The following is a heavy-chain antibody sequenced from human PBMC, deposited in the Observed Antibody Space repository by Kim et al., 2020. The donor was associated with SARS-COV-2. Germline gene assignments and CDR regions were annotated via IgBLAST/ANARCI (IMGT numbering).Heavy chain of an antibody. CDR1: GFTFSSYS. CDR3: ARGEGFGAPWALDYYYGMDV. V-gene: IGHV3-48*04. Sequence: GGSLRLSCAASGFTFSSYSMNWVRQAPGKGLEWVSYISSSSSTIYYADSVKGRFTISRDNAKNSLYLQMNSLRAEDTAVYYCARGEGFGAPWALDYYYGMDVWGQGTTVTVSS. D-gene: IGHD3-10*01. J-gene: IGHJ6*02. CDR2: ISSSSSTI.